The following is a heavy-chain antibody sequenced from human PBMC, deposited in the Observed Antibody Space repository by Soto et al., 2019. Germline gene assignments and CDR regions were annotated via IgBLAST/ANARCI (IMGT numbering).Heavy chain of an antibody. Sequence: ASVKVSCKAAGFTFTSSAVQWVRQARGQRLEWIGWIVVGSGNTNYAQKFQERVTITRDMSTSTAYMELSSLRSEDTAVYYCAAALRYGDYGYWGQGTLVTVYS. CDR1: GFTFTSSA. J-gene: IGHJ4*02. D-gene: IGHD4-17*01. CDR3: AAALRYGDYGY. V-gene: IGHV1-58*01. CDR2: IVVGSGNT.